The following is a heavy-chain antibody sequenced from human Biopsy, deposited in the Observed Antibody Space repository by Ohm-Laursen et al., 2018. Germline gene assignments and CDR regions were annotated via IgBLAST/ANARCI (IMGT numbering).Heavy chain of an antibody. D-gene: IGHD2/OR15-2a*01. CDR3: ARAVRYRLLSDP. CDR2: MNPISGNT. CDR1: GGTFSSSA. J-gene: IGHJ5*02. Sequence: SVKISCKASGGTFSSSAITWVRQAPGQGPEWMGWMNPISGNTGYAHKFRGRVTMTSDSSISTAYLEVSSLTFEDTAVYYCARAVRYRLLSDPWGQGTLVTVSS. V-gene: IGHV1-8*02.